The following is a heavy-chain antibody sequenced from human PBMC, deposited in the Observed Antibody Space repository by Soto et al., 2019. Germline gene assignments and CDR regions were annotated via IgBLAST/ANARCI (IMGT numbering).Heavy chain of an antibody. Sequence: GESLKISCKASGYSFTSYWIGWVRQMPGKGLEWLGIIYPGDSDTRYRPSLLGQVTISADKSISTAYLQWSSLKASDTAIYYCARAIEMATIGWFDPWGQGTLVTVSS. CDR3: ARAIEMATIGWFDP. V-gene: IGHV5-51*01. CDR1: GYSFTSYW. J-gene: IGHJ5*02. CDR2: IYPGDSDT. D-gene: IGHD5-12*01.